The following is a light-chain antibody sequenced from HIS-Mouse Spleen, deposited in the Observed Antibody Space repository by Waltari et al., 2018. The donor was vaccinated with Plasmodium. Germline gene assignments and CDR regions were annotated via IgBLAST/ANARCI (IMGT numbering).Light chain of an antibody. CDR3: CSYAGSSTYV. CDR1: SRDVGSYNL. Sequence: QSALTQPASVSGSPGQSITISCTGTSRDVGSYNLVSWYQQHPGKAPKLMSYEGSKRPSGCPNRFSGSKSGNTASLTISGLQAEDEADYYCCSYAGSSTYVFGTGTKVTVL. V-gene: IGLV2-23*01. CDR2: EGS. J-gene: IGLJ1*01.